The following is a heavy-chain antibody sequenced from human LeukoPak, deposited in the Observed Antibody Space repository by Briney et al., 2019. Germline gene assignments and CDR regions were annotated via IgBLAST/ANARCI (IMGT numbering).Heavy chain of an antibody. CDR3: ARAVQLERPPPLIDYYYMDV. J-gene: IGHJ6*03. CDR1: GGSISSYY. CDR2: IYTSGST. V-gene: IGHV4-4*07. D-gene: IGHD1-1*01. Sequence: SETLSLTCTVSGGSISSYYWSWIRQPAGKGLEWIGRIYTSGSTNYNPSLKSRVTISVDTSKKQFSLRLSSVTAASTAVYYWARAVQLERPPPLIDYYYMDVWGKGTTVTVSS.